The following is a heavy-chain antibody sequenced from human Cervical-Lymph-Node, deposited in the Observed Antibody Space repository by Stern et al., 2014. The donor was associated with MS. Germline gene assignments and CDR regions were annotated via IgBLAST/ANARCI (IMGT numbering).Heavy chain of an antibody. V-gene: IGHV1-18*01. D-gene: IGHD3-10*01. Sequence: QLVQSGPEVKKPGASVKVSCTASGYTFSRYGIGWVRQAPGQGLEWMGGISGHNGNTNYAEKGQDRVTVTTDTSTNTAYMEVRSLTSDDTAVYFCARDAGGYFYAMDVWGQGTTVIVS. J-gene: IGHJ6*02. CDR1: GYTFSRYG. CDR2: ISGHNGNT. CDR3: ARDAGGYFYAMDV.